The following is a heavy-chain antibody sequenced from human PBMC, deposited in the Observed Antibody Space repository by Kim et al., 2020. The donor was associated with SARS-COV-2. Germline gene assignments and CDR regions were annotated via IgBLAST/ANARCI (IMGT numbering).Heavy chain of an antibody. V-gene: IGHV3-74*01. Sequence: GGSLRLSCAASGFTFSDYWMHWVRQTPGKGLVCVSRISNDGSVTTYADSVKGRFTISRDNAKNMLFLQMKSLRDEDTAVYYCAREVVTGNGGLKYWGQGTLVTVSS. CDR2: ISNDGSVT. CDR3: AREVVTGNGGLKY. CDR1: GFTFSDYW. D-gene: IGHD2-21*02. J-gene: IGHJ4*02.